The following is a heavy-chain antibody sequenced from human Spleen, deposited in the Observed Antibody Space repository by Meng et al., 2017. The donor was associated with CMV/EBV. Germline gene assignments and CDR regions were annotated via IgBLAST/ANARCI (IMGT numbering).Heavy chain of an antibody. D-gene: IGHD5-24*01. CDR3: ARVRSDRRDWYSERRYYIDH. J-gene: IGHJ4*02. Sequence: GESLKISCAASGFTLSSYAMHWVRQAPGKGLEWVAAISYDGTKKYYSDSAKGRFTISRDNSKNTLSVQMNSLKTEDTSVYYCARVRSDRRDWYSERRYYIDHWGQGTLVTVSS. V-gene: IGHV3-30*04. CDR1: GFTLSSYA. CDR2: ISYDGTKK.